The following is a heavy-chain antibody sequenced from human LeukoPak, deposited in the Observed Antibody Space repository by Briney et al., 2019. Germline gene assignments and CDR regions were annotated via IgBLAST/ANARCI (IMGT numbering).Heavy chain of an antibody. D-gene: IGHD1-1*01. CDR1: GGSFSGYY. CDR3: ARDWRRANWFDP. Sequence: SETLSLTCAVYGGSFSGYYWSWIRQPPGKGLEWIGEINHSGSTNYNPSLKSRVTISVDTSKNQFSLKLSSVTAADTAVYYCARDWRRANWFDPWGQGTLVTVSS. CDR2: INHSGST. V-gene: IGHV4-34*01. J-gene: IGHJ5*02.